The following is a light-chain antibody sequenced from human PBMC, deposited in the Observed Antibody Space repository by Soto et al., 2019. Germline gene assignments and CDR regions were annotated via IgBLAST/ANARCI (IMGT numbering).Light chain of an antibody. CDR1: ISDVGGYNY. J-gene: IGLJ1*01. Sequence: SALTQPASVSGSPGESGTISCTGNISDVGGYNYVSWYQQYQGKAPKVMIYDVSNRPSGVSNRFSGSKSGNTASLTISGLQAEDEADYYCSSYTSSNTLYVFGTGTKVTVL. V-gene: IGLV2-14*01. CDR3: SSYTSSNTLYV. CDR2: DVS.